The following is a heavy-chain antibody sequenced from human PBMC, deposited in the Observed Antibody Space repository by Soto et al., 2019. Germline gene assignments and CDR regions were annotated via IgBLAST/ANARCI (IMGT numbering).Heavy chain of an antibody. Sequence: QVQLVQSGAEVKKPGASVKVSCKASGYTFTGYYMHWVRQAPGQGLEWMGWINPNSGGTNNAQKYQGWVTMTRDTSISTAYMEVSRLISDDTAVYYCARYRVRGVVVGCYGMDVWGQGTTVTVSS. CDR2: INPNSGGT. V-gene: IGHV1-2*04. CDR1: GYTFTGYY. D-gene: IGHD2-15*01. CDR3: ARYRVRGVVVGCYGMDV. J-gene: IGHJ6*02.